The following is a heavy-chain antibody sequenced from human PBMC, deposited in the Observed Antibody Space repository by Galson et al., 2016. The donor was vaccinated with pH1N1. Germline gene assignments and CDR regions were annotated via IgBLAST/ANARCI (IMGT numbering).Heavy chain of an antibody. V-gene: IGHV2-5*01. J-gene: IGHJ5*02. CDR2: IYWNDDK. Sequence: PALVKPTQTLTLTCTFSGFSLSTSGVGVGWIRQPPGKAPEWLALIYWNDDKRYSPSLKSRLTITKDTSKNQVVLTMTNMDPVDTATYYCAHSLYGDYVGWFDPGGQGTMVTGSS. CDR1: GFSLSTSGVG. CDR3: AHSLYGDYVGWFDP. D-gene: IGHD4-17*01.